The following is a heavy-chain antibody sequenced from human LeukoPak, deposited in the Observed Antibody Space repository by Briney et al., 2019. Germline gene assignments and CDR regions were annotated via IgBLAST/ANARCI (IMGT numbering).Heavy chain of an antibody. V-gene: IGHV6-1*01. J-gene: IGHJ4*02. D-gene: IGHD1-26*01. CDR1: GDSVSSNSVA. CDR2: TSYRSKWYN. CDR3: ARWDHGTAYFDS. Sequence: SQTLSLTCAISGDSVSSNSVAWNWIRQSPSRGLEWLGRTSYRSKWYNNYAVSVKSRITINPDTSRNQFSLQLKSVTPEDTAAYYCARWDHGTAYFDSWGQGTLVTVSS.